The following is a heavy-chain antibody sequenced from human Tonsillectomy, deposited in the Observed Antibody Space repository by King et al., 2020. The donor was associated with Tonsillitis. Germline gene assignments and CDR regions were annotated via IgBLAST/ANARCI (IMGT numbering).Heavy chain of an antibody. CDR2: ISASRSSL. CDR1: GFTFSNHD. Sequence: VQLVESGGGLVKPGGSLRLSCVASGFTFSNHDMSWIRQAPGKGLEWVSTISASRSSLSYADSVRGRFTISTDNAKNSLYLQMNSLRDDDTAIYYCARDPKRGSGYWGQGTLVTVSS. J-gene: IGHJ4*02. V-gene: IGHV3-21*06. D-gene: IGHD3-10*01. CDR3: ARDPKRGSGY.